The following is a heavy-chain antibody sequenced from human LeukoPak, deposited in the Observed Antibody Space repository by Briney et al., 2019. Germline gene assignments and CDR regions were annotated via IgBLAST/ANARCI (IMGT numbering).Heavy chain of an antibody. CDR2: TRNKADSDTT. Sequence: GGSLRLSCAASGFSFSDHYMDWVRQAPGKGLEWVGRTRNKADSDTTEYAASVRGRFTITRDESKNSLYLQLSSLKTEDTAVYYCARALRYSGYGGMTYGMDVWGQGTTVTVSS. V-gene: IGHV3-72*01. CDR1: GFSFSDHY. CDR3: ARALRYSGYGGMTYGMDV. J-gene: IGHJ6*02. D-gene: IGHD5-12*01.